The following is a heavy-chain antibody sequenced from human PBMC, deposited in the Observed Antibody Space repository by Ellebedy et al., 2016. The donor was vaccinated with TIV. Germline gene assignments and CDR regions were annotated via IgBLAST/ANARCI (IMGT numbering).Heavy chain of an antibody. CDR1: GGTFSSYA. CDR2: IIPIFGTA. Sequence: AASVKVSCKASGGTFSSYAISWVRQAPGQGLEWMGGIIPIFGTANYAQKFQGRVTITADESTSTAYMELSSLRSEDTAVYYCASHSGGFGELLYYYGMDVWGQGTTVTVSS. D-gene: IGHD3-10*01. CDR3: ASHSGGFGELLYYYGMDV. V-gene: IGHV1-69*13. J-gene: IGHJ6*02.